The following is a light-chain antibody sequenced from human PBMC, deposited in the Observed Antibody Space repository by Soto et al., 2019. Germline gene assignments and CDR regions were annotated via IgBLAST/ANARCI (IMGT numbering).Light chain of an antibody. Sequence: DIQMTQSPSTLSASVGDRVTITCRASQGISGRLAWYQQKPGKAPNLLIYDVSNLESGVPSRFSGTGAGTEFTLTINSLQPDDFATYYCQQDNSYSTFGPGTKVEVK. CDR2: DVS. CDR1: QGISGR. CDR3: QQDNSYST. J-gene: IGKJ1*01. V-gene: IGKV1-5*01.